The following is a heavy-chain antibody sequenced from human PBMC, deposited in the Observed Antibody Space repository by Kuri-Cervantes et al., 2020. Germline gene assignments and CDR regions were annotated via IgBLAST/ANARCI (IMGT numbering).Heavy chain of an antibody. D-gene: IGHD3-10*01. J-gene: IGHJ6*02. Sequence: GGSLRLSCAASGFTFSSYSMNWVRQAPGKGLEWVSYVSNSSSTIYYADSVKGRFTISRDNSKNTLYLQMNSLRAEDTAVYYCATATPLWFGELLFYDGGRGGMDVWGQGTTVTVSS. V-gene: IGHV3-48*01. CDR1: GFTFSSYS. CDR2: VSNSSSTI. CDR3: ATATPLWFGELLFYDGGRGGMDV.